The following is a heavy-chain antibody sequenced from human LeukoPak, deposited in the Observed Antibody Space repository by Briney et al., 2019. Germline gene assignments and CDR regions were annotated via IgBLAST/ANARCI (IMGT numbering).Heavy chain of an antibody. V-gene: IGHV3-74*01. J-gene: IGHJ3*02. CDR3: ARVYYYDSSGYYSGGDAFDI. CDR2: INSDGSST. CDR1: GFTFSSYW. Sequence: GGSLRLSCAASGFTFSSYWMHWVRQAPGKGLVWVSRINSDGSSTSYAGSVKGRFTISRDNAKNTLYLQMNSLRAEDTAVYYCARVYYYDSSGYYSGGDAFDIWGQGTMVTVSS. D-gene: IGHD3-22*01.